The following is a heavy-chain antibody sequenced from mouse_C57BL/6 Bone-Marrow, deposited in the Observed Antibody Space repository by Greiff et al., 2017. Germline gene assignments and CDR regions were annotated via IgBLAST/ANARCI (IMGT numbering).Heavy chain of an antibody. J-gene: IGHJ4*01. V-gene: IGHV1-81*01. CDR3: ARSGYYAMDY. Sequence: VQLKESGAELARPGASVKLSCKASGYTFTSYGISWVKQRTGQGLEWIGEIYPRSGNTYYNEKFKGKATLTADKSSSTAYMELRSLTSEDSAVYFCARSGYYAMDYWGQGTSVTVSS. CDR1: GYTFTSYG. CDR2: IYPRSGNT. D-gene: IGHD3-2*02.